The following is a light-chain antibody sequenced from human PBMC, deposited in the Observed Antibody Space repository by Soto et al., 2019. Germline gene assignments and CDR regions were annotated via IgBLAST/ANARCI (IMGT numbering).Light chain of an antibody. J-gene: IGKJ5*01. CDR1: QDIANY. CDR3: QQYSSYPSIT. CDR2: AAS. V-gene: IGKV1-16*02. Sequence: DIQMTQSPSSLSASVGDRVTITCRASQDIANYLAWFQQKPGKVPKSLIYAASSLQNGVPSKFSGSGSGTDFTLTISSLQPEDFATYYCQQYSSYPSITFGQGTRLEIK.